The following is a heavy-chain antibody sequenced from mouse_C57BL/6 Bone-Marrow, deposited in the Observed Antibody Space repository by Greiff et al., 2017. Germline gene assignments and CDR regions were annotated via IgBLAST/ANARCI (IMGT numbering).Heavy chain of an antibody. Sequence: LQQSGPELVKPGASVKISCKASGYTFTDYYMNWVKQSHGKSLEWIGDINPNNGGTSYNQQFKGKATLTVDKSSSTAYMEHRSLTSEDSAVYYGASCGYPFDYWGQVTTLTVSS. CDR2: INPNNGGT. CDR3: ASCGYPFDY. J-gene: IGHJ2*01. D-gene: IGHD2-2*01. V-gene: IGHV1-26*01. CDR1: GYTFTDYY.